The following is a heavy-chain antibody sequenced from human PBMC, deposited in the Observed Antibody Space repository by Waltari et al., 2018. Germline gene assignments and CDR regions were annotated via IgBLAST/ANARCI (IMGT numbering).Heavy chain of an antibody. V-gene: IGHV1-69*08. CDR2: IIPIFGTA. D-gene: IGHD3-10*01. J-gene: IGHJ4*02. Sequence: QVQLVQSGAEVKKPGSSVKVSCKASGGTFSSYAISWVRQAPGQGLEWMGRIIPIFGTANYAQKFQGRVTITADKSTSTAYMELSSLRSEDTAVYYCARDINSGSDYLPHDYWGQGTLVTVSS. CDR1: GGTFSSYA. CDR3: ARDINSGSDYLPHDY.